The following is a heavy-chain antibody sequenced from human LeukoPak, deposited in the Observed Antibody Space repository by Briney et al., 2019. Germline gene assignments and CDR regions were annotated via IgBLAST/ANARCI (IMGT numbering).Heavy chain of an antibody. V-gene: IGHV4-39*01. D-gene: IGHD6-13*01. J-gene: IGHJ1*01. CDR1: GGSISSSSYY. Sequence: SETLSLTCTVSGGSISSSSYYWGWIRQPPGKGLEWIGSIYYSGSTYYNPSLKSRVTISVDTSKNQFSLKLSSVTAADTAVYYCASLQQPWSPEYFLQWGQGTLVTVSS. CDR3: ASLQQPWSPEYFLQ. CDR2: IYYSGST.